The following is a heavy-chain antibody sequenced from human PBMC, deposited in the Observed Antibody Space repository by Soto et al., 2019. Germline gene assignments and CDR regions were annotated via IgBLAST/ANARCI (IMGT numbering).Heavy chain of an antibody. CDR3: ARHCSSTSCDYYYYGMDV. CDR2: IDASDSYT. Sequence: GESLKISCKGSGYSFTSYWISWVRQMPGKGLEWMGRIDASDSYTNYSPSFQGHVTISADKSISTAYLQWSSLKASDTAMYYCARHCSSTSCDYYYYGMDVWGQGTTVTVSS. J-gene: IGHJ6*02. CDR1: GYSFTSYW. V-gene: IGHV5-10-1*01. D-gene: IGHD2-2*01.